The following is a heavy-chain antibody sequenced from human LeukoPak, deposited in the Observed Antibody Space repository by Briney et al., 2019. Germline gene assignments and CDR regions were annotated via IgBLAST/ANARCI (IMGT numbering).Heavy chain of an antibody. CDR2: ISYEGGTQ. V-gene: IGHV3-30*18. J-gene: IGHJ5*02. CDR1: GCTLSPYG. CDR3: AKEGTPQVSTWYDL. D-gene: IGHD3-10*01. Sequence: GMSLRLSCAASGCTLSPYGMHWVRQAPGKGLEWVAVISYEGGTQHYADSVKGRFIISRDNPRNTLYLQMNILRTEDTAVYYCAKEGTPQVSTWYDLWGQGTQVIVSS.